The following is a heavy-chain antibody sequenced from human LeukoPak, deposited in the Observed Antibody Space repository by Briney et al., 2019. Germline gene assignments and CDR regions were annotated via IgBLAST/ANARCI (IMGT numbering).Heavy chain of an antibody. CDR1: GFTFSTYS. J-gene: IGHJ5*02. CDR2: ISTSSSYI. V-gene: IGHV3-21*01. D-gene: IGHD2-15*01. Sequence: GGSLRLSCVASGFTFSTYSMTWVRQAPGKGLEWVSSISTSSSYIYYADSVKGRFTISRHNAKKSLYLQMNSLGAEDTAVYYCARERAGVAATNNWFDPWGQGTLVTVSS. CDR3: ARERAGVAATNNWFDP.